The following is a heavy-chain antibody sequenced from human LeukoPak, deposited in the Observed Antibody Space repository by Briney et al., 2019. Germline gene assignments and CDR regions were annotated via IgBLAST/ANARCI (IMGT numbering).Heavy chain of an antibody. V-gene: IGHV5-51*01. CDR2: IYPGDSDT. J-gene: IGHJ3*02. D-gene: IGHD6-19*01. Sequence: GESLKISCKGSGYSFTSYWIGWVRQMPGKGLEWMGIIYPGDSDTRYSPSFQGQVTISADKSISTAYLQWSSLKASDTAMYYCARLTGYSSGWYYAFDIWGQGTMVTVSS. CDR3: ARLTGYSSGWYYAFDI. CDR1: GYSFTSYW.